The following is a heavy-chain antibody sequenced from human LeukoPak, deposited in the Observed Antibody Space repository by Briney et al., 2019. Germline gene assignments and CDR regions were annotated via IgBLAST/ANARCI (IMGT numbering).Heavy chain of an antibody. CDR1: GYTFTSYA. D-gene: IGHD3-22*01. CDR2: IIPILGIA. CDR3: ARGTTYYYDSSGLIDY. Sequence: SVKVSCKASGYTFTSYAISWVRQAPGQGLEWMGRIIPILGIANYAQKFQGRVTITADKSTSTAYMELSSLRSEDTAVYYCARGTTYYYDSSGLIDYWGQGTLVTVSS. J-gene: IGHJ4*02. V-gene: IGHV1-69*04.